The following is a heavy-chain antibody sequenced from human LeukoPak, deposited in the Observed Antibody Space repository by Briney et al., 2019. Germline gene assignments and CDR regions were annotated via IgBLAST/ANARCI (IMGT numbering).Heavy chain of an antibody. CDR1: GGSISSGGYY. CDR3: ARDVGDPRGAFDI. J-gene: IGHJ3*02. Sequence: SQTLSLTRTVSGGSISSGGYYWSWIRQHPGKGLEWIGYIYYSGSTYYNPSLKSRVTISVDTSKNQFSLKLSSVTAADTAVYYCARDVGDPRGAFDIWGQGTMVTVSS. D-gene: IGHD2-15*01. V-gene: IGHV4-31*03. CDR2: IYYSGST.